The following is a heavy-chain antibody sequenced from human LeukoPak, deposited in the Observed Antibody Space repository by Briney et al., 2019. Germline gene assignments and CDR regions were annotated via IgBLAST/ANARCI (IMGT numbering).Heavy chain of an antibody. CDR3: ARHSTAMATSY. CDR1: GYSISSGYY. J-gene: IGHJ4*02. CDR2: ICHSGST. V-gene: IGHV4-38-2*01. D-gene: IGHD5-18*01. Sequence: SETLSLTCAVSGYSISSGYYWGWIRQPPGKGLEWIGSICHSGSTYYNPSLKSRVTISVDTSKNQFSLKLSSVTAADTAVYYCARHSTAMATSYWGQGTLVTVSS.